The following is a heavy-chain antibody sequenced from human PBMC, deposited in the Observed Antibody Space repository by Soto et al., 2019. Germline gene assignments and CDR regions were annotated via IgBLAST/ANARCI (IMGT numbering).Heavy chain of an antibody. Sequence: SSETLSLTCAVYGGSFSGYYWSWIRQPPGKGLEWIGEINHSGSTNYNPSLKSRVTISVDTSKNQFSLKLSSVTAADTAVYYCARGSHYDSSGYYALDWFDPWGQGTLVT. CDR2: INHSGST. CDR3: ARGSHYDSSGYYALDWFDP. CDR1: GGSFSGYY. V-gene: IGHV4-34*01. D-gene: IGHD3-22*01. J-gene: IGHJ5*02.